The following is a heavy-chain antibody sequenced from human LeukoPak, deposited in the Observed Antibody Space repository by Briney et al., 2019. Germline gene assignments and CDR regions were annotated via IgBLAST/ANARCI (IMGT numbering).Heavy chain of an antibody. CDR2: IYYSGST. CDR1: GGSISSYY. Sequence: SETLSLTCTVSGGSISSYYWSWIRQPPGKGLEWIGYIYYSGSTNYNPSLKSRVTISVDTSKNQFSLKLSSVTAADTAVYYCASAVGVPADVDAFDIWGQGTMVTVSS. D-gene: IGHD2-2*01. V-gene: IGHV4-59*01. J-gene: IGHJ3*02. CDR3: ASAVGVPADVDAFDI.